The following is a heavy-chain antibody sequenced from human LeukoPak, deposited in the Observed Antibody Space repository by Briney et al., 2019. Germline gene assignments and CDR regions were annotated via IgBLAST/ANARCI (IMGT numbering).Heavy chain of an antibody. J-gene: IGHJ4*02. CDR2: ISDDGSIT. CDR1: GFTFSRDW. D-gene: IGHD3-22*01. CDR3: ARDGYYYDSSGSGYYFDY. V-gene: IGHV3-74*03. Sequence: GGSLRLSCAASGFTFSRDWMHWVRQALGKGLVWVSRISDDGSITTYADSVKGRFTISRDNSKNTLYLQMNSLRAEDTAVYYCARDGYYYDSSGSGYYFDYWGQGTLVTVSS.